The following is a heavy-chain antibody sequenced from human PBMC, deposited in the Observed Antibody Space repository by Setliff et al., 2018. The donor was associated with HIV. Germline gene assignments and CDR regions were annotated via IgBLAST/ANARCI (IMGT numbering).Heavy chain of an antibody. V-gene: IGHV3-21*01. Sequence: GGSLRLSCAASGFTVSTNYMSWVRQAPGKGLEWVSSISSSSSYIYYADSVKGRFTISRDNAKNSLYLQMNSLRAEDTAVYYCAREGSSSWGALMDVWGQGTTVTVSS. D-gene: IGHD6-13*01. CDR3: AREGSSSWGALMDV. J-gene: IGHJ6*02. CDR1: GFTVSTNY. CDR2: ISSSSSYI.